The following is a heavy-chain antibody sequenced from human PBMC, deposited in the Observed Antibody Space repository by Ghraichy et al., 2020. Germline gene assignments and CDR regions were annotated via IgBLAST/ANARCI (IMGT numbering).Heavy chain of an antibody. Sequence: GGSLRLSCAASGLTFSSYAMSWVRQAPGKGLEWVSAISGSGGSTYYADSVEGRFTISRDNSKNTLYLQMNSLRAEDTAIYYCAKAGWGFGELFFAWFDSWGQGTLVTVSS. CDR1: GLTFSSYA. J-gene: IGHJ5*01. CDR2: ISGSGGST. V-gene: IGHV3-23*01. D-gene: IGHD3-10*01. CDR3: AKAGWGFGELFFAWFDS.